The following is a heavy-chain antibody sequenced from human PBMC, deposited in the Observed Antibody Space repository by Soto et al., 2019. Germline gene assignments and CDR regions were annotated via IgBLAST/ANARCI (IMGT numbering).Heavy chain of an antibody. CDR1: GFSLSASRVG. CDR2: IYWDDDK. D-gene: IGHD6-19*01. J-gene: IGHJ4*02. V-gene: IGHV2-5*02. Sequence: QITLKEPGPTLVKPTRTLTLTCTFSGFSLSASRVGVGWICQPPGKALEWLALIYWDDDKRYSPSLKSRLTITKDTSRNQVVLTMTNMDPVDTVTYYCAHKSSGWFDYWGQGTLVTVSS. CDR3: AHKSSGWFDY.